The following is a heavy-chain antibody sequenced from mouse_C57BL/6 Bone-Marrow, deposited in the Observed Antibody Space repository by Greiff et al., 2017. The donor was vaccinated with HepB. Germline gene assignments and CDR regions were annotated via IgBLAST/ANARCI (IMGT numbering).Heavy chain of an antibody. CDR1: GYTFTSYW. V-gene: IGHV1-74*01. Sequence: QVQLKQPGAELVKPGASVKVSCKASGYTFTSYWMHWVKQRPGQGLEWIGRIHPSDSDTNYNQKFKGKATLTVDRSSSPAYMQLSSLTSEDSAVYYCAISPYDWFAYWGQGTLVTVSA. J-gene: IGHJ3*01. CDR2: IHPSDSDT. CDR3: AISPYDWFAY. D-gene: IGHD1-1*01.